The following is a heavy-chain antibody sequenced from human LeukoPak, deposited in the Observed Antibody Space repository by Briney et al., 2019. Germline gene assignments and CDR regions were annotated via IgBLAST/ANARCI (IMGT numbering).Heavy chain of an antibody. CDR3: ARRRYSGSSQHFDY. V-gene: IGHV3-7*01. CDR2: IKQDGSEK. CDR1: GFTFSSYW. J-gene: IGHJ4*02. Sequence: GGSLRLSCAASGFTFSSYWMSWVRQAPGKGLEWVADIKQDGSEKYYVDSVKGRFTISRDNAKNSLYLQMNSLRAEDTAVYYCARRRYSGSSQHFDYWGQGTLVTVSS. D-gene: IGHD1-26*01.